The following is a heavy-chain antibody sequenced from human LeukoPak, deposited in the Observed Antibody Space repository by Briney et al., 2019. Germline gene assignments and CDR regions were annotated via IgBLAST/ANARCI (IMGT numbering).Heavy chain of an antibody. V-gene: IGHV3-48*04. CDR3: VRGARGGDY. J-gene: IGHJ4*02. Sequence: GGSLRLSCAASGFPFSSYSFNWVRPAPGKGLAWVAYISSSGTSYYAASVTGRFTISRDNAKNSLYLQMNGMRADDTAVYYCVRGARGGDYWGQGTLVTVSS. CDR1: GFPFSSYS. D-gene: IGHD2-15*01. CDR2: ISSSGTS.